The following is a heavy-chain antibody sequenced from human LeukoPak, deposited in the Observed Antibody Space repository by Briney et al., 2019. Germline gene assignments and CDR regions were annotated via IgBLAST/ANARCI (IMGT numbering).Heavy chain of an antibody. Sequence: SETLSLTCTVSGGSISSGDYYWSWIRQPPGKGLEWIGYIYYSGSTYYNPSLKSRVTISVDTSKNQFSLKLSSVTAADTAVYYCAREGVVVPAAILGWGQGTLVTVSS. V-gene: IGHV4-30-4*08. D-gene: IGHD2-2*02. CDR2: IYYSGST. CDR1: GGSISSGDYY. CDR3: AREGVVVPAAILG. J-gene: IGHJ4*02.